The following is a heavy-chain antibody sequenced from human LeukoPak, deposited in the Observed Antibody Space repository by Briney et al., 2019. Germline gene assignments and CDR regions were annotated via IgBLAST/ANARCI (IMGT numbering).Heavy chain of an antibody. D-gene: IGHD5-24*01. V-gene: IGHV4-61*01. CDR2: IYYSGST. J-gene: IGHJ4*02. CDR1: GGSVSSGSYY. Sequence: SETLSLTCTVSGGSVSSGSYYWSWIRQPPGKGLEWIGYIYYSGSTNYNPSLKSRVTISVDTSKNQFSLKLSSVTAADTAVYYCARTPRDGYNSPYFDYWGQGTLVTVSS. CDR3: ARTPRDGYNSPYFDY.